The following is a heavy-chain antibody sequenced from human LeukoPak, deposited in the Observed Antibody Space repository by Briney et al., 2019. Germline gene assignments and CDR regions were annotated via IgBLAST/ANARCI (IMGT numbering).Heavy chain of an antibody. J-gene: IGHJ4*02. V-gene: IGHV4-39*07. CDR3: ARDPVPSGDGLYYFDS. D-gene: IGHD2-8*01. CDR1: NVSISSSRYY. CDR2: VYYSGSS. Sequence: SETLSLTCTVSNVSISSSRYYWGWIRQPPGKGLEWIGSVYYSGSSFYNPSLKGRVTMSVDTSNNQFSLNLTSVTAADTAVYYCARDPVPSGDGLYYFDSWGQGTLVTVSS.